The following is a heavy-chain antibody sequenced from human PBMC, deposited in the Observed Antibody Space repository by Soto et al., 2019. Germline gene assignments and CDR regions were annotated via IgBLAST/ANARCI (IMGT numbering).Heavy chain of an antibody. D-gene: IGHD6-13*01. CDR3: ARGWYDTYYYYYYGMDV. Sequence: EVQLVESGGGLVKPGGSLRLSCAASGFTFSSYSMNWVRQAPGKGLEWVSSISSSSSYIYYADSVKGRFTISRDNAKNSLYLQMNSLGAEDTAVYYCARGWYDTYYYYYYGMDVWGQGTTVTVSS. CDR2: ISSSSSYI. CDR1: GFTFSSYS. V-gene: IGHV3-21*01. J-gene: IGHJ6*02.